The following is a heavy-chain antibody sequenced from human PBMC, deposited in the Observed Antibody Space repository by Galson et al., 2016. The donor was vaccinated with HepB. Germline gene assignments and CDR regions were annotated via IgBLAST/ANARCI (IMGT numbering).Heavy chain of an antibody. CDR3: GKGGTGIAVPVDL. J-gene: IGHJ5*02. CDR1: GVIFSDHA. D-gene: IGHD1-1*01. CDR2: TSSDGSNE. Sequence: SLRLSCAISGVIFSDHAMHWVRQAPGQGLEWVAVTSSDGSNEYYADSVKGRFAIFRDNSKNTLYLQMNTLRGEDTAVYYCGKGGTGIAVPVDLWGQGTLVTVSA. V-gene: IGHV3-30*18.